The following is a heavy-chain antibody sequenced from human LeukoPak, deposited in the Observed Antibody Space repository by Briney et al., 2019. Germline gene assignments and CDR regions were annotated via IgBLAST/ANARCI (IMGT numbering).Heavy chain of an antibody. J-gene: IGHJ5*02. CDR1: GDSVSSNSAA. Sequence: SQTLSLTRAISGDSVSSNSAAWNWIRQSPSRGLEWLGRTYYRSKWYNDYAVSVKSRITINPDTSKNQFSLQLNSVTPEDTAVYYCARDPQVAAAGHNWFDPWGQGTLVTVSS. CDR3: ARDPQVAAAGHNWFDP. V-gene: IGHV6-1*01. CDR2: TYYRSKWYN. D-gene: IGHD6-13*01.